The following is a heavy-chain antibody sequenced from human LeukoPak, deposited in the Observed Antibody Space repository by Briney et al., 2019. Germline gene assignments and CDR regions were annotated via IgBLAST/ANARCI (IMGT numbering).Heavy chain of an antibody. V-gene: IGHV3-7*01. CDR3: ARDRAYYYDTSGSNY. J-gene: IGHJ4*02. Sequence: GGSLRLSCAASGFTFSSYWMSWVRQAPGKGLEWVASIKQDGSEKYYVDSVKGRFTISRDNAKNSLYLQMNSLRAEDTAVYYCARDRAYYYDTSGSNYWGQGTLVTVSS. D-gene: IGHD3-22*01. CDR2: IKQDGSEK. CDR1: GFTFSSYW.